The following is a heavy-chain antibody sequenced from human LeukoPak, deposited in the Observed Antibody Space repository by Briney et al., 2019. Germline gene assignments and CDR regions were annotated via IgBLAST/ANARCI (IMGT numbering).Heavy chain of an antibody. CDR3: AREGLHKPLDY. V-gene: IGHV1-69*04. CDR2: IIPILNIT. J-gene: IGHJ4*02. Sequence: GASVKVSCKASGGTFSSYAISWVRQAPGQGLEWMGRIIPILNITNHAQKFQGRVTITADKSTSTAYMELSSLRSEDTAVYYCAREGLHKPLDYWGQGTLVTVSS. D-gene: IGHD4-11*01. CDR1: GGTFSSYA.